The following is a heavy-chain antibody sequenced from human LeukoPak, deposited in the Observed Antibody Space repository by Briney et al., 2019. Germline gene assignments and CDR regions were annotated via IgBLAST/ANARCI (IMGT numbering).Heavy chain of an antibody. CDR1: GGSISSGGYS. CDR3: ARSAFAEGYFDL. Sequence: PSQTLSLTCAVSGGSISSGGYSWSWIRQPPGKGLEWIGYIYHSGSTYYNPSLKSRVTISVDRSKNQFSLKLSSVTAADTAVYYCARSAFAEGYFDLWGRGTLVTASS. J-gene: IGHJ2*01. V-gene: IGHV4-30-2*01. CDR2: IYHSGST.